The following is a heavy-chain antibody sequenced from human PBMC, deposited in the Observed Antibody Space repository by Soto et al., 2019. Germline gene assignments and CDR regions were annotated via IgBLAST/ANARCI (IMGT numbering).Heavy chain of an antibody. CDR3: ARELSNSPDYFDY. J-gene: IGHJ4*03. V-gene: IGHV4-30-4*01. CDR1: GGSISSDDYY. D-gene: IGHD6-6*01. CDR2: IYYSGRT. Sequence: SETLSLTCTVSGGSISSDDYYWSWIRQPPGKGLEWIGYIYYSGRTAYNPSLKSRLIISIDTSKNQFSLNLNSVSGADTAVYYCARELSNSPDYFDYWGQGTMVTVSS.